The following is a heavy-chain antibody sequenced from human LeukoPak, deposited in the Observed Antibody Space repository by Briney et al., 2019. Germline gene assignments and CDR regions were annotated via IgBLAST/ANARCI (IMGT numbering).Heavy chain of an antibody. D-gene: IGHD5-18*01. Sequence: PSETLSLTCTVSGGSISSSNYYWGWIRQTPGKGLEWIGSIYYSGSNYHNPSLKSRVSMSVDTSKNQFSLKLSSVTAADTAVYYCANMGYSYAPGLFDPWGQGTLVTVSS. CDR2: IYYSGSN. CDR1: GGSISSSNYY. CDR3: ANMGYSYAPGLFDP. V-gene: IGHV4-39*07. J-gene: IGHJ5*02.